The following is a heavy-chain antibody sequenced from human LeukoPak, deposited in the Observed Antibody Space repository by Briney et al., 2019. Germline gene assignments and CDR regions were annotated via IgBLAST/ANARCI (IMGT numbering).Heavy chain of an antibody. CDR3: AKSTYSGDAFDI. J-gene: IGHJ3*02. V-gene: IGHV3-23*01. Sequence: PGGSLRLSCAASGFTFSNNAMHWVRQAPGKGLEWVSAISGSGGSTYYADSVKGRFTISRDNSKNTLYLQMNSLRAEDTAVYYCAKSTYSGDAFDIWGQGTMVTVSS. D-gene: IGHD6-13*01. CDR2: ISGSGGST. CDR1: GFTFSNNA.